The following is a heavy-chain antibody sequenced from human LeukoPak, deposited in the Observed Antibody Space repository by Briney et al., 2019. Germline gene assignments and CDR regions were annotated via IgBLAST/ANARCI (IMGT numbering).Heavy chain of an antibody. V-gene: IGHV3-7*01. Sequence: PGGSLRLSCAASGFTFSSYWMSWVRQAPGKGLEWVANIKQDGSKKNHVDSVKGRFTLSRDNAKNSLYLQMNSLRAEDTAVYYCARTPLGYCTNGVCYFYYYYGMDVWGQGTTVTVSS. D-gene: IGHD2-8*01. J-gene: IGHJ6*02. CDR1: GFTFSSYW. CDR2: IKQDGSKK. CDR3: ARTPLGYCTNGVCYFYYYYGMDV.